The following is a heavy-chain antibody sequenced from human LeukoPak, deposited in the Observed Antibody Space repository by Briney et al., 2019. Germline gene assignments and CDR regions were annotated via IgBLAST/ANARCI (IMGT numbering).Heavy chain of an antibody. J-gene: IGHJ4*02. CDR3: ARPRTYYDFWRGYPPFDY. Sequence: SVKVSCKASGGTFSNYAISWVRQTPGQGLEWMGGIITNFGTTNYAQKYQGRVTITADESTSTVYMELSSLRSEDTAMYYCARPRTYYDFWRGYPPFDYWGQGTLVTVSS. D-gene: IGHD3-3*01. CDR1: GGTFSNYA. CDR2: IITNFGTT. V-gene: IGHV1-69*01.